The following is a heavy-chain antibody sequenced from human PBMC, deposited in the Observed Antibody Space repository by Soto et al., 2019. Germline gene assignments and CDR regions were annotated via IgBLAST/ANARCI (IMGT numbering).Heavy chain of an antibody. Sequence: PGGSLRLSCAASGFTFSSYGMHWVRQAPGKGLEWVAVISYDGSNKYYADSVKGRFTISRDNSKNTLYLQMNSLRAEDTAVYYCAKDVSTASYDSSGPLNYWGQGTLVTVSS. CDR3: AKDVSTASYDSSGPLNY. V-gene: IGHV3-30*18. D-gene: IGHD3-22*01. CDR1: GFTFSSYG. J-gene: IGHJ4*02. CDR2: ISYDGSNK.